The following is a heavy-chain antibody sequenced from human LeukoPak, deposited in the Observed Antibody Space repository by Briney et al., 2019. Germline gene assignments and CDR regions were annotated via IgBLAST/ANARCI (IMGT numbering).Heavy chain of an antibody. CDR3: ARWSGSVTARNYYYYMDV. CDR1: GGSVRRGNYY. D-gene: IGHD6-6*01. Sequence: SETLSLTCTVSGGSVRRGNYYWTWIRQPAGSGLEWIGRIYTSGTTDYNPSLRTRVTISVDASRNQFPLNLSSVTAADTAVYYCARWSGSVTARNYYYYMDVWGEGTTVTVSS. V-gene: IGHV4-61*02. J-gene: IGHJ6*03. CDR2: IYTSGTT.